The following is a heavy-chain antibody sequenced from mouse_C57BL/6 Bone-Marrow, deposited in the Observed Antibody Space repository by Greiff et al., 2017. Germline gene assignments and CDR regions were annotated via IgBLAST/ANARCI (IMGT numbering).Heavy chain of an antibody. CDR1: GYTFTDYY. Sequence: VQLQQSGAELVRPGASVKLSCKASGYTFTDYYINWVKQRPGQGLEWIARIYPGSGNTYYNEKFKGKATLTAEKSSSTAYMQLSSLTSEDSAVYFCATLYGSSPVLDYWGQGTTLTVSS. J-gene: IGHJ2*01. CDR2: IYPGSGNT. D-gene: IGHD1-1*01. V-gene: IGHV1-76*01. CDR3: ATLYGSSPVLDY.